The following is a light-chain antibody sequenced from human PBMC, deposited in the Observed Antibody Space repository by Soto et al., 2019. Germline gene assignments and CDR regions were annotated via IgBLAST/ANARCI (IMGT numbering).Light chain of an antibody. CDR1: ESVLNN. CDR2: GAS. J-gene: IGKJ1*01. V-gene: IGKV3-20*01. CDR3: QQYGSSGT. Sequence: EVVMTQSPATPSVSLGERGTLCCRASESVLNNLAWYQQKPGQAPRLLIYGASNRATGIPDRFSGSGSGTDFTLTISRLEPEDFAVYYCQQYGSSGTFGQGTKVDI.